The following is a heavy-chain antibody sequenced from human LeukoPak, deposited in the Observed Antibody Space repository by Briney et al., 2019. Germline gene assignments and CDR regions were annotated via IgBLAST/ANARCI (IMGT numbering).Heavy chain of an antibody. J-gene: IGHJ3*02. Sequence: SQTLSLTCAVSGGSISSGGYSWSWIRQPPGKGLEWIGYIYHSGSTYYNPSLKSRVTISVDTSKNQFSLKLSSVTAADTAVYYCARDPARGEGATGAFDIWGQGTMVTVSS. D-gene: IGHD1-26*01. CDR2: IYHSGST. V-gene: IGHV4-30-2*01. CDR3: ARDPARGEGATGAFDI. CDR1: GGSISSGGYS.